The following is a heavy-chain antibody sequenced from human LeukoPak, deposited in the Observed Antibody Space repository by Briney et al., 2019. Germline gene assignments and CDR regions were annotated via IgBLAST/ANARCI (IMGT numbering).Heavy chain of an antibody. D-gene: IGHD4-17*01. CDR3: ARASTTVPNLLDH. CDR2: IKGDGSST. V-gene: IGHV3-74*01. J-gene: IGHJ4*02. CDR1: GFTFSTYW. Sequence: GGSLRLSCAASGFTFSTYWMHWVRQAPGKGLVWVARIKGDGSSTIYADSVKGRFTISRDNSKNTLYLQTSSLRAEDTAVYYCARASTTVPNLLDHWGQGTLVTVSS.